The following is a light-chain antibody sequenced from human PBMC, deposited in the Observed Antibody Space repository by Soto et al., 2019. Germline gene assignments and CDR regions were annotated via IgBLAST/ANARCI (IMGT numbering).Light chain of an antibody. Sequence: QSVLTQPPSVSGAPGQRVTISCTGSSSNIGAGYDVPWYQQLPGTAPKLLIYGNSNRPSGVPDRFSGSKSGTSASLAITGLQAEDEADYCCQSYDSSLSALFGGGTKLTVL. V-gene: IGLV1-40*01. CDR1: SSNIGAGYD. J-gene: IGLJ3*02. CDR2: GNS. CDR3: QSYDSSLSAL.